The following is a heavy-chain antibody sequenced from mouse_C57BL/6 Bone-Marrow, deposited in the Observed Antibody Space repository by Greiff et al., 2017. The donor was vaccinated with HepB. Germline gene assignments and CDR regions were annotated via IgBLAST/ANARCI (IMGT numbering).Heavy chain of an antibody. CDR2: IYPGGGYT. D-gene: IGHD2-2*01. CDR3: ARLRWSRAMDY. CDR1: GYTFTNYW. V-gene: IGHV1-63*01. J-gene: IGHJ4*01. Sequence: QVQLQQSGAELVRPGPSVKMSCKASGYTFTNYWIGWAKQRPGHGLEWIGDIYPGGGYTNYNEKFKGKATLTADKSSSTAYMQFSSLTSEDSAIYYCARLRWSRAMDYWGQGTSVTVSS.